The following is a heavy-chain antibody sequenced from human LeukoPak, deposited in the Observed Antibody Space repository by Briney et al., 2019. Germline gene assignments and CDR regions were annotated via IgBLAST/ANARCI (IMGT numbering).Heavy chain of an antibody. CDR2: INSDGSTT. Sequence: GGSLRLSFAASEFTFSSYWMHWVRQGPGKWLVWVSRINSDGSTTSYADSVKGRFTISRDNAKSTLYLQMNSLRADDTAVYYCTNIAAAGIGYWGQGTLVTVSS. D-gene: IGHD6-13*01. J-gene: IGHJ4*02. CDR1: EFTFSSYW. V-gene: IGHV3-74*01. CDR3: TNIAAAGIGY.